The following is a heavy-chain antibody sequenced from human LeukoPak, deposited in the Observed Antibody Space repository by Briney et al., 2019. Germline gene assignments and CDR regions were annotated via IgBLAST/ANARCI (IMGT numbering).Heavy chain of an antibody. CDR2: MNPNSGNT. V-gene: IGHV1-8*03. Sequence: ASVKVSCKASGYTFTSYDINWVRQATGQGLEWMGWMNPNSGNTGYAQKFQGGVTITRNTSISTAYMELSSLRSEDTAVYYCARGYCSSTSCYTYDYWGQGTLVTVSS. J-gene: IGHJ4*02. CDR3: ARGYCSSTSCYTYDY. CDR1: GYTFTSYD. D-gene: IGHD2-2*02.